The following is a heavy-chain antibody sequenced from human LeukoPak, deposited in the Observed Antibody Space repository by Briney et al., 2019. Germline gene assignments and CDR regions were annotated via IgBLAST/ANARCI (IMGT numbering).Heavy chain of an antibody. Sequence: GGSLRLSCAASGFTFSSNAMSWVRQAPGKGLEWVSGISGSGDSTYYADSVKGRFTLSRDNSKNTLYLQMNSLRVEDTAVYYCAKGGGTTDYFDYWGQGALLTVSS. D-gene: IGHD1-1*01. CDR2: ISGSGDST. CDR3: AKGGGTTDYFDY. CDR1: GFTFSSNA. V-gene: IGHV3-23*01. J-gene: IGHJ4*02.